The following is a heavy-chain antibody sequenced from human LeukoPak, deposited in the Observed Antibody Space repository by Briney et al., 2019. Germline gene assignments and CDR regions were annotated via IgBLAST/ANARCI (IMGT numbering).Heavy chain of an antibody. D-gene: IGHD5-18*01. CDR1: GFTFSNYE. Sequence: GGSLRLPCAASGFTFSNYEFNWVRQAPGKGLEWVSCISSSGRNIYYADSVKGRFTISRDNAKNSLYLQMNSLRAEDTAVYYCARDLVQLWSKDFWGQGTLVTVSS. CDR3: ARDLVQLWSKDF. CDR2: ISSSGRNI. J-gene: IGHJ4*02. V-gene: IGHV3-48*03.